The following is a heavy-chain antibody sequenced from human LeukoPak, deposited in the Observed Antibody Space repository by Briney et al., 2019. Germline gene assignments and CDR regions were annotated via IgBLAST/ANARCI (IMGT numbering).Heavy chain of an antibody. D-gene: IGHD6-13*01. CDR1: GVTFRSYA. J-gene: IGHJ4*02. Sequence: PGRSLRLSCAASGVTFRSYAMNCVRQAPGKGLEWGSVISGSGSSTYYADSVKGRFTISRDNSKNTLYLQMSSLRAEDTAVYYCATSFGPVIAAAGTGADWGQGTLVTVSS. CDR3: ATSFGPVIAAAGTGAD. CDR2: ISGSGSST. V-gene: IGHV3-23*01.